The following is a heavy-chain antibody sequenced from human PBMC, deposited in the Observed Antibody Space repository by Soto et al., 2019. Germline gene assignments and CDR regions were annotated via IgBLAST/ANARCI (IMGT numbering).Heavy chain of an antibody. CDR2: IYWNDDK. Sequence: SGPTLVNPTQTLTLTCTFSGFSLTTSGVGVGWIRQPPGKALEWLALIYWNDDKRYSPSLRGRLTITKDTSKTQVVLAMTNMDPVDTATYYCAHHTITPATNWFDPWGLGTLVTVSP. CDR1: GFSLTTSGVG. J-gene: IGHJ5*02. V-gene: IGHV2-5*01. D-gene: IGHD2-2*01. CDR3: AHHTITPATNWFDP.